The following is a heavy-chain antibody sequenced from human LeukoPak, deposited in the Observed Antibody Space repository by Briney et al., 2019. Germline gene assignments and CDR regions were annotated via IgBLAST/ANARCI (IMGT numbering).Heavy chain of an antibody. J-gene: IGHJ4*02. CDR3: ARVIRAAPGKGYFDY. Sequence: GGSLRLSCATSGFIFSTYALSWVRQAPGKGLEWASSISGSGGSTYHADSVKGRFTISRDSSKNTLYLQMNSLRAEDTAIYYCARVIRAAPGKGYFDYWGQGALVTVSS. CDR2: ISGSGGST. CDR1: GFIFSTYA. V-gene: IGHV3-23*01. D-gene: IGHD6-13*01.